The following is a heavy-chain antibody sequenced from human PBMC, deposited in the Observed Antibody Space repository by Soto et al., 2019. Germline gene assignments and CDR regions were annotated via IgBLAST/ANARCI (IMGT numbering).Heavy chain of an antibody. CDR1: GGTFSSYT. Sequence: QVQLVQSGAEVKKPGSSVKVSCKASGGTFSSYTIGWVRQAPGQGLEWMGRIIPILGIANYAQKFQGRVTITADKSTSTAYMELSSLRSEDTAVYYCARLCSGGSCYSSAWFDPWGQGTLVTVSS. D-gene: IGHD2-15*01. CDR3: ARLCSGGSCYSSAWFDP. V-gene: IGHV1-69*02. CDR2: IIPILGIA. J-gene: IGHJ5*02.